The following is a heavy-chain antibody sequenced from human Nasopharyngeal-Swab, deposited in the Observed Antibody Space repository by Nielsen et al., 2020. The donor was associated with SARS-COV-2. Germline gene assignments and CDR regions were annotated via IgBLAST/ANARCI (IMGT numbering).Heavy chain of an antibody. CDR2: IIPIFGTA. Sequence: SVKVSCKASGGTFSSYAISWVRQAPGQGLEWMGGIIPIFGTANYAQKFQGRVTITADESTSTAYMELSSPRSEDTAVYYCARPANWGSHDAFDIWGQGTMVTVSS. CDR1: GGTFSSYA. CDR3: ARPANWGSHDAFDI. D-gene: IGHD7-27*01. J-gene: IGHJ3*02. V-gene: IGHV1-69*13.